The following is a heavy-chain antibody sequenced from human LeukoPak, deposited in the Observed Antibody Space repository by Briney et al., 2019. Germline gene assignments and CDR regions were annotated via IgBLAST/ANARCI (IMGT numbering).Heavy chain of an antibody. CDR2: IIPILGIA. D-gene: IGHD5-18*01. V-gene: IGHV1-69*04. CDR1: GGTFSSYA. CDR3: ARVIPVLEPQGLYSYGDLYYYYGMDV. J-gene: IGHJ6*01. Sequence: GSSVKVSCKASGGTFSSYAISWVRQAPGQGLEWMGRIIPILGIANYAQKSQGRVTITADKSTSTAYMELSSLRSEDTAVYYCARVIPVLEPQGLYSYGDLYYYYGMDVWGQGTTVTVSS.